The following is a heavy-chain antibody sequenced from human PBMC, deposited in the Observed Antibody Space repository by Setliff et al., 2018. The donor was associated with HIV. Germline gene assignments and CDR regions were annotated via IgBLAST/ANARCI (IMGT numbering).Heavy chain of an antibody. CDR1: GGTFSSYA. Sequence: GASVKVSCKASGGTFSSYAISWVRQAPGQGLEWMGGIIPIYGTANYAQKFQVRVTITADESTITAYMELSSQRSEDTAVYYCARWGSGWLTPFDPWGQGTLVTVSS. D-gene: IGHD6-19*01. CDR3: ARWGSGWLTPFDP. J-gene: IGHJ5*02. CDR2: IIPIYGTA. V-gene: IGHV1-69*13.